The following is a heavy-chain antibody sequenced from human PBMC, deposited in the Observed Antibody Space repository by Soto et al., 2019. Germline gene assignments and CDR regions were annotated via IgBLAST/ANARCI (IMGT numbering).Heavy chain of an antibody. J-gene: IGHJ6*02. CDR3: ARDLWVEPELYYYGMDV. Sequence: SETLSLTCAVSGDSVTSVNYFWTWIRQPPGGGLEWIGYISNSGISKYNPSLKSRVAMSQDTSKNQFSLRLTSVTAADTAAYYCARDLWVEPELYYYGMDVWGQGTTVTVSS. V-gene: IGHV4-61*01. CDR1: GDSVTSVNYF. D-gene: IGHD1-1*01. CDR2: ISNSGIS.